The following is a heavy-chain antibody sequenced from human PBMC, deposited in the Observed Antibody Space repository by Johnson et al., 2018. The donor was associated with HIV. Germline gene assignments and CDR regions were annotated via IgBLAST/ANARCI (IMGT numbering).Heavy chain of an antibody. CDR3: AKDRYGGSYPDAFDI. J-gene: IGHJ3*02. CDR2: INSDGGST. V-gene: IGHV3-74*03. Sequence: VQLVESGGGVVQPGGSLRLSCTASGFRFSSSWMHWVRQAPGKGLVWVSRINSDGGSTAYAASVKGRFTISSDNSKTPLFLQMNSLRPEDTSVYYCAKDRYGGSYPDAFDIWGQGTMVTVSS. D-gene: IGHD1-26*01. CDR1: GFRFSSSW.